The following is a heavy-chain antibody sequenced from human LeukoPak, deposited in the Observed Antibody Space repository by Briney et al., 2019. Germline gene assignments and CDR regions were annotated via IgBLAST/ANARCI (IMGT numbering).Heavy chain of an antibody. J-gene: IGHJ4*02. D-gene: IGHD2-2*02. CDR3: ARESNCCSSTSCYTSVPDPIDY. Sequence: GSLRLSCAASGFTFSSYSMNWVRQAPGKGLEWVSSISSSSSYIYYADSVKGRFTISRDNAKNSLYLQMNSLRAEDTAVYYCARESNCCSSTSCYTSVPDPIDYWGQGTLVTVSS. V-gene: IGHV3-21*01. CDR2: ISSSSSYI. CDR1: GFTFSSYS.